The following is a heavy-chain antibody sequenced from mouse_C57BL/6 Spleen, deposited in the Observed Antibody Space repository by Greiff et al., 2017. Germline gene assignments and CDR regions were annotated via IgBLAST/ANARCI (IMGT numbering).Heavy chain of an antibody. V-gene: IGHV1-50*01. D-gene: IGHD1-1*01. CDR3: ASYYYGSSPYAMDD. CDR1: GYTFTSYW. Sequence: QVQLQQPGAELVKPGASVKLSCKASGYTFTSYWMQWVKQRPGQGLEWIGEIDPSDSYTNYNQKFKGKATLTVDTSSSTAYMQLSSLTSEDSAVYYCASYYYGSSPYAMDDWGQGTSVTVSS. CDR2: IDPSDSYT. J-gene: IGHJ4*01.